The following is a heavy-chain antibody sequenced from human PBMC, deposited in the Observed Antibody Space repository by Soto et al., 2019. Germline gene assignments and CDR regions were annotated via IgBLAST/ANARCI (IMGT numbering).Heavy chain of an antibody. CDR2: ISSSSSYI. Sequence: EVQLVESGGGLVKPGGSLRLSCAASGFTFSSYSMNWVRQAPGKGLEWVSSISSSSSYIYYAASVKGRITISRDNAKNSLYLQMNSRRAEDTAVYYCARVNSYGGNSGLFDYWGQGTLVTVSS. D-gene: IGHD4-17*01. V-gene: IGHV3-21*01. CDR3: ARVNSYGGNSGLFDY. CDR1: GFTFSSYS. J-gene: IGHJ4*02.